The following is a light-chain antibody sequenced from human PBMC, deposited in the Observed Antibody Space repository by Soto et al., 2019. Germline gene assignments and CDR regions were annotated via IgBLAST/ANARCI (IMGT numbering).Light chain of an antibody. Sequence: EIVLTQSPGTLSLSPGERATLSCRASQSVSSSYLAWYQQKPGQAPRLLIYGASSRATGIPDRFSGSGSGTDFTLTISRLEPEDVAVYYCQQYGSSPAITFGQGTRLEMK. CDR2: GAS. V-gene: IGKV3-20*01. CDR3: QQYGSSPAIT. J-gene: IGKJ5*01. CDR1: QSVSSSY.